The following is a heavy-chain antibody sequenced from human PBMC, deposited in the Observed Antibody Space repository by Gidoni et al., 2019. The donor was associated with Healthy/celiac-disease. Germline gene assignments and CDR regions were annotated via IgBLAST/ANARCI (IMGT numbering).Heavy chain of an antibody. V-gene: IGHV3-30-3*01. CDR1: GFTFSSYA. Sequence: QVQLVESGGGVVQPGRSLRLSCAAAGFTFSSYAMHWVRQAPGKGLAWVAVISYDGSNKYYADSVKGRFTISRDNSKNTLYLQMNSLRAEDTAVYYCARDRSSIPFRPWGQGTLVTVSS. CDR2: ISYDGSNK. D-gene: IGHD2-2*01. J-gene: IGHJ5*02. CDR3: ARDRSSIPFRP.